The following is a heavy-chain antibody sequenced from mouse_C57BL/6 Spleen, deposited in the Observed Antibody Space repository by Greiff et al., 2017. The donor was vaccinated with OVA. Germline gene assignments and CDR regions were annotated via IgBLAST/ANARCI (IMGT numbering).Heavy chain of an antibody. Sequence: EVQVVESGPGLVKPSQSLSLTCSVTGYSITSGYYWNWIRQFPGNKLEWMGYISYDGSNNYNPSLKNRISITRDTSKNQFFLKLNSVTTEDTATYYCAREDITTGDYWGQGTTLTVSS. J-gene: IGHJ2*01. CDR3: AREDITTGDY. CDR1: GYSITSGYY. CDR2: ISYDGSN. V-gene: IGHV3-6*01. D-gene: IGHD1-1*01.